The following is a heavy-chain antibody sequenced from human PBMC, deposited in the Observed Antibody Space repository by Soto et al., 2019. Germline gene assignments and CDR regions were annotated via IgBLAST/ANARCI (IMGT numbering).Heavy chain of an antibody. Sequence: QVPLQESGPGLVKPSQTLSLTCTFSGGSINGGRYYWNWIRQHPGKGLEWIGYIYVSVTIDSNPSIKSRVIISEDTSKNQFALSLISVTAADTAVYYCARDRGFGMDAWGQGTMVIVSS. J-gene: IGHJ6*02. V-gene: IGHV4-31*03. CDR2: IYVSVTI. CDR1: GGSINGGRYY. CDR3: ARDRGFGMDA.